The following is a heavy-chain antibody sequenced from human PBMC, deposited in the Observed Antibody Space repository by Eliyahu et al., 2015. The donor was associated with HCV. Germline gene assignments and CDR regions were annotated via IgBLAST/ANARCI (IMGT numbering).Heavy chain of an antibody. CDR1: GGSXSSDH. J-gene: IGHJ6*02. Sequence: QVQLQXSGPGLVKPSETLSLTCTVSGGSXSSDHWSWIRQSPGKGLEWIGYIXYTGRTNYNPSLKSRVSISLDTSKSQFSLRLSSVIAADTAIYYCARDPSEYSGYDYGYYYYGMDVWGQGTTVTVSS. CDR3: ARDPSEYSGYDYGYYYYGMDV. V-gene: IGHV4-59*01. D-gene: IGHD5-12*01. CDR2: IXYTGRT.